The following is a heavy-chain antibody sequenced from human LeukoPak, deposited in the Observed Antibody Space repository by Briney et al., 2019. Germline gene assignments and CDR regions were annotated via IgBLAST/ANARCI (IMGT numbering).Heavy chain of an antibody. J-gene: IGHJ4*02. Sequence: SETLSLTCTVSGGSITSYYWSWMRQSPGKGLEWIGYFYNSGGTYYNPSLKSRVTISRDASKNQFSLKVSSVTAADTAVYYCARGTGRIDYWGQGIRVAVSS. CDR1: GGSITSYY. V-gene: IGHV4-59*01. CDR2: FYNSGGT. D-gene: IGHD1-1*01. CDR3: ARGTGRIDY.